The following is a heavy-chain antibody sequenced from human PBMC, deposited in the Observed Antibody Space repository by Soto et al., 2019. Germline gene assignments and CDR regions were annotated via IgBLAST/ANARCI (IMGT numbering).Heavy chain of an antibody. D-gene: IGHD1-1*01. CDR1: GYSFTSYW. J-gene: IGHJ6*02. V-gene: IGHV5-10-1*01. CDR3: GRRDPRTGTYGMDV. CDR2: IYPSDSYT. Sequence: GESLKISCKGSGYSFTSYWISWVRQMSGKGLEWMGRIYPSDSYTNYSPSFQGHVTISADKSISTAYLQWSSLKASDTAMYYCGRRDPRTGTYGMDVWGQGTTVTVSS.